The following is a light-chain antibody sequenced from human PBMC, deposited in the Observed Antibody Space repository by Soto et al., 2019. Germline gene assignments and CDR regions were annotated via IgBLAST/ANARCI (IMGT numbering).Light chain of an antibody. V-gene: IGKV3-15*01. CDR3: KQYKNWRRST. J-gene: IGKJ4*01. CDR2: GAS. CDR1: QSVSSS. Sequence: IVMTQSPATLSVSPGERATLSCRASQSVSSSLAWYQQKPGQGPRLLIYGASTRATGLPARFSGSGAGTEFPLPIGSLQSEDCAVYYIKQYKNWRRSTFGGGTQVEIK.